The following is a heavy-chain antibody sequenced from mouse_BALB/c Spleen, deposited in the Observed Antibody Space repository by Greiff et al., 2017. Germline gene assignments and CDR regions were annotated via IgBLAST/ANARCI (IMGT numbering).Heavy chain of an antibody. V-gene: IGHV2-4-1*01. D-gene: IGHD2-10*01. CDR2: IWSGGST. J-gene: IGHJ1*01. CDR1: GFSLTSYG. Sequence: VKLQESGPGLVQPSQSLSITCTVSGFSLTSYGVHWVRQSPGKGLEWLGVIWSGGSTDYNAAFISGLSISKDNSKSQVFFKMNSLQADDTAIYYCARNPPLPSPWYFDVWGAGTTVTVSS. CDR3: ARNPPLPSPWYFDV.